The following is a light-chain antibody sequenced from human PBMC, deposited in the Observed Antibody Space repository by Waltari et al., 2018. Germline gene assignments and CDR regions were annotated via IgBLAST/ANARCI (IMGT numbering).Light chain of an antibody. V-gene: IGLV2-14*02. CDR3: CSYTNTHVV. Sequence: QSALTQPASVSGSPGQSITISCTGTSSDVGSNNLVSWYQQHPGQAPKLIIYEATKRTSGVSNRFSGSKSGNTASLTISGLQAGDEGDYYCCSYTNTHVVFGGGTKLTVL. CDR2: EAT. J-gene: IGLJ2*01. CDR1: SSDVGSNNL.